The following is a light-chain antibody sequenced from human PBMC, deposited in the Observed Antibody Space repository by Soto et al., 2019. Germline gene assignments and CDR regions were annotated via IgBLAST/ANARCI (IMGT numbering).Light chain of an antibody. CDR2: DAS. Sequence: GDRVTITFRASQTISTWLAWYQQKPGKAPKLLIYDASNLQSGVPSRFSGSGSGTEFTLTISSLQPDDFATFYCQQYNSYWTFGQGTKVDIK. V-gene: IGKV1-5*01. CDR1: QTISTW. J-gene: IGKJ1*01. CDR3: QQYNSYWT.